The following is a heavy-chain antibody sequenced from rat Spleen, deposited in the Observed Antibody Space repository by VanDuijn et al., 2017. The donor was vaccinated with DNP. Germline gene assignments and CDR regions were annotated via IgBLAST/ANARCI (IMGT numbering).Heavy chain of an antibody. CDR1: GFKFNDHW. CDR2: VNTDGGST. CDR3: ASWAPIAPLSTSNY. D-gene: IGHD1-2*01. V-gene: IGHV4-2*01. Sequence: EVKLVEAGGGLVQPGRSLRLSCAASGFKFNDHWMGCVRQAPGKGLEWIGEVNTDGGSTYYPYSVKGRFTISRDNAENTVYLQMSSLRSEDTATYYCASWAPIAPLSTSNYWGQGVMVTVSS. J-gene: IGHJ2*01.